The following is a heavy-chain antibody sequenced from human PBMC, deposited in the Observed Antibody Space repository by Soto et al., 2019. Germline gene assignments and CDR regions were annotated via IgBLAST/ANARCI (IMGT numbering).Heavy chain of an antibody. CDR2: FDPEDGET. Sequence: ASVKGSCKVSGYTLTELSMHWVLQAPGKGREWMGHFDPEDGETIYAQKFQGRVTMTEDTSTDTAYMELSSLRSEDTAVYYCATLSNDIWRGPNNWLDPWGQGXLVTVYS. V-gene: IGHV1-24*01. CDR1: GYTLTELS. CDR3: ATLSNDIWRGPNNWLDP. J-gene: IGHJ5*02. D-gene: IGHD3-3*01.